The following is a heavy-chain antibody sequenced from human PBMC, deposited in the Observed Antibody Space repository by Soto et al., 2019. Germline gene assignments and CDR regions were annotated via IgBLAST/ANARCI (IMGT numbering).Heavy chain of an antibody. CDR3: ARVQSTSWGYYYAVDV. Sequence: QVQLQESGPGLVKPSETLSLTCRISGGSISSYYWNWIRQAPGKGLEWIGFISYSGSTNYNPALTSRVTISVDTSKDQISLRLNAVTAADTAVYYCARVQSTSWGYYYAVDVWGQGPTVTVSS. CDR1: GGSISSYY. D-gene: IGHD2-2*01. V-gene: IGHV4-59*01. CDR2: ISYSGST. J-gene: IGHJ6*01.